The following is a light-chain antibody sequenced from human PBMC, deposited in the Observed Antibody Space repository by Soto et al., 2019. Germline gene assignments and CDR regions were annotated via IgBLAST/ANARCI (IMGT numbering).Light chain of an antibody. J-gene: IGLJ7*01. CDR2: EVS. V-gene: IGLV2-14*01. CDR1: SSDVGGYNY. Sequence: QPVLTQPASVSGSPGQSITISCTGTSSDVGGYNYVSWYQQHPGKAPKLMIYEVSNRPSGVSNRFSGSKSGNTASLTISGLQAEDEADYYCSSYTSRSTLDYVFGSGTQLTVL. CDR3: SSYTSRSTLDYV.